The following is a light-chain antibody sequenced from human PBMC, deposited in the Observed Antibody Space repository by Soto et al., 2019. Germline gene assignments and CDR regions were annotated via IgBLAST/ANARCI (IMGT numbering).Light chain of an antibody. V-gene: IGKV1-27*01. CDR3: QKYNSAPPT. J-gene: IGKJ1*01. Sequence: DIQMTQSPSSLSAPVGDRVTITCRASQGISNYFAWYQQKPGKVPKLLIYAASTLQSGVPSRFSGSGSGTDFTLTISRLKPEDVETYYRQKYNSAPPTFGQGPKGEIK. CDR1: QGISNY. CDR2: AAS.